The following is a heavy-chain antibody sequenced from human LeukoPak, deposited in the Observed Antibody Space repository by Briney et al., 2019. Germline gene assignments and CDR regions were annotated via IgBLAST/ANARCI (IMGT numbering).Heavy chain of an antibody. CDR1: GFTFSSYA. D-gene: IGHD6-6*01. V-gene: IGHV3-30*18. CDR3: AKDCGIAAPCDY. CDR2: ISYDGSNK. J-gene: IGHJ4*02. Sequence: PGGSLRLSCAASGFTFSSYAMSWVRQAPGKGLEWVAVISYDGSNKYYADSVKGRFTISRDNSKNTLYLQMNSLRAEDTAVYYCAKDCGIAAPCDYWGQGTLVTVSS.